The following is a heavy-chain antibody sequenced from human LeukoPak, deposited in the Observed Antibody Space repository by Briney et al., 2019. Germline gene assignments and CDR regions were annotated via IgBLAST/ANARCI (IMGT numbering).Heavy chain of an antibody. CDR3: ARGDYYYYYMDV. Sequence: GGSLRLSSAASGFTLSSYSMNWVRQAPGKGLEWVSYISSSSTTIYYADSVKGRFTISRDNAKNSLYLQMNSLRAEDTAVYYCARGDYYYYYMDVWGKGTTVTVSS. J-gene: IGHJ6*03. V-gene: IGHV3-48*01. CDR1: GFTLSSYS. CDR2: ISSSSTTI.